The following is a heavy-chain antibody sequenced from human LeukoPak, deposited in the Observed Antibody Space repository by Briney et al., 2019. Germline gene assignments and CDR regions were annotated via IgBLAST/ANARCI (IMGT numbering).Heavy chain of an antibody. CDR2: INHSGST. J-gene: IGHJ3*02. D-gene: IGHD3-3*01. Sequence: PSETLSLTCAVYGGSFSGYYWSWIRQPPGKGLEWIGEINHSGSTNYNPSLKSRVTISVDTSKNQFSLKLSSVTAADTAVYYCARGYPDFWSGYYRPFGAFDIWGQGTMVTVSS. CDR3: ARGYPDFWSGYYRPFGAFDI. CDR1: GGSFSGYY. V-gene: IGHV4-34*01.